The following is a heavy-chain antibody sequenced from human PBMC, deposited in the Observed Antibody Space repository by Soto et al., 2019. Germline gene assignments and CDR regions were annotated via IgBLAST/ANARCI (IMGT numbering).Heavy chain of an antibody. CDR2: ISSSSSYI. D-gene: IGHD5-12*01. J-gene: IGHJ3*01. V-gene: IGHV3-21*01. Sequence: GGSLRLSCAASGFTFSSYSMNWVRQAPGKGLEWVSSISSSSSYIYYADSVKGRFTISRDNAKNSLYLQMNSLRAEDTAVYYCARDKGIEMATEVVFDFWGQGTMVIVSS. CDR3: ARDKGIEMATEVVFDF. CDR1: GFTFSSYS.